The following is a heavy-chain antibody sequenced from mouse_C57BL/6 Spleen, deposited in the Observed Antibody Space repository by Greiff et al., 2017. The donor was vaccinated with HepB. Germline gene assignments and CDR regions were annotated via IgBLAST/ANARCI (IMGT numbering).Heavy chain of an antibody. Sequence: QVQLQQPGAELVKPGASVKLSCKASGYTFTSYWMQWVKQRPGQGLEWIGEIDPSDSYTNYNQKFKGKATLTVDTSSSTAYMQLSSLTSEDAAVYYGARSKAGVDYWGQGTTLTVSS. V-gene: IGHV1-50*01. CDR3: ARSKAGVDY. J-gene: IGHJ2*01. CDR2: IDPSDSYT. CDR1: GYTFTSYW. D-gene: IGHD3-2*02.